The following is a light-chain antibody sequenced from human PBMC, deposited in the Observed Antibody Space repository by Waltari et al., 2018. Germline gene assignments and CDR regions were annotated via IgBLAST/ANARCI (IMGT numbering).Light chain of an antibody. CDR3: QHYVRLPAT. CDR1: QSVSRT. V-gene: IGKV3-20*01. J-gene: IGKJ1*01. CDR2: GAS. Sequence: EIVLTQSPGTLSLSPGERATLSCRASQSVSRTLAWYQQKPGQAPKLLIYGASIRATGIPDRFTGSGSGTDFSLTISSLEPEDFAIYFCQHYVRLPATFGQGTKV.